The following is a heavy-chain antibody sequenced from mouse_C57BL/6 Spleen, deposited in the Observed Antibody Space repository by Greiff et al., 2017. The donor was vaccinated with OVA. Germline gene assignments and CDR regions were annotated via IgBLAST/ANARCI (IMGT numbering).Heavy chain of an antibody. J-gene: IGHJ3*01. CDR2: ISSGSSTI. CDR1: GFTFSDYG. V-gene: IGHV5-17*01. CDR3: ARDYGPFAY. Sequence: EVKLMESGGGLVKPGGSLKLSCAASGFTFSDYGMHWVRQAPEKGLEWVAYISSGSSTIYYADTVKGRFTISRYNAKNTLFLQMTSLRSEDTAMYYCARDYGPFAYWGQGTLVTVSA. D-gene: IGHD2-4*01.